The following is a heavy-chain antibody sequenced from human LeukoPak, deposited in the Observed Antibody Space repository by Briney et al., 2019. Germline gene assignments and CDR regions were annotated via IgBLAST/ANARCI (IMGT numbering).Heavy chain of an antibody. CDR2: ISSTSIYI. CDR3: ARGVPPRDWLLS. D-gene: IGHD3/OR15-3a*01. Sequence: PGGSLRLSCAASGFTLSSYSMNWVRQAPGKGLEWVSSISSTSIYIYYTDSVKGRFTISRDNAKNSLYLQMHSLRVEDTAVYYCARGVPPRDWLLSWGQGTLVTVSS. J-gene: IGHJ4*02. CDR1: GFTLSSYS. V-gene: IGHV3-21*01.